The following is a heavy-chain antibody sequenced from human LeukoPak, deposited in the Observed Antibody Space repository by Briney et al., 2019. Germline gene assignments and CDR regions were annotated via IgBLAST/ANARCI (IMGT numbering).Heavy chain of an antibody. CDR2: IYYSGST. CDR1: GGSFSGYY. D-gene: IGHD6-13*01. V-gene: IGHV4-59*01. Sequence: SETLSLTCAVYGGSFSGYYWSWIRQPPGKGLEWIGYIYYSGSTNYNPSLKSRVTISVDTSKNQFSLKLSSVTAADTAVYYCAAGYLSSWYYFDYWGQGTLVTVSS. CDR3: AAGYLSSWYYFDY. J-gene: IGHJ4*02.